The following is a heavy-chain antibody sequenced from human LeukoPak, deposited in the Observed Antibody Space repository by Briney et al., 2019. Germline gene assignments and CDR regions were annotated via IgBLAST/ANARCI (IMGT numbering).Heavy chain of an antibody. CDR1: GFTVSSNY. CDR2: IFSGGST. Sequence: GGSLRLSCAASGFTVSSNYMNWVRQAPGKGLEWVSVIFSGGSTYYADSVKGRFTISRDNSKNTLYLQMNSLRDEDTAVYYCARQGIAAAGTEAVSWFDPWGQGTLVTVSS. CDR3: ARQGIAAAGTEAVSWFDP. V-gene: IGHV3-53*01. D-gene: IGHD6-13*01. J-gene: IGHJ5*02.